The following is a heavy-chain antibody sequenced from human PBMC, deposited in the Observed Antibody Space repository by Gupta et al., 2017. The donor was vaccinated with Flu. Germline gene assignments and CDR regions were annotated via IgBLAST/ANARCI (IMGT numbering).Heavy chain of an antibody. CDR2: ISGSGGNT. CDR3: AKGPSPPYRGNYYYFDR. Sequence: EVQLLESGGGLVQPGGSLRLSCAASGFTFSSYAMSWVRQASGKGLECVSSISGSGGNTYYADSVKGRFTISRDNSKSTLYLQMDSLGAEDTAVYYCAKGPSPPYRGNYYYFDRWGQGTLVTVSS. V-gene: IGHV3-23*01. J-gene: IGHJ4*02. CDR1: GFTFSSYA. D-gene: IGHD1-26*01.